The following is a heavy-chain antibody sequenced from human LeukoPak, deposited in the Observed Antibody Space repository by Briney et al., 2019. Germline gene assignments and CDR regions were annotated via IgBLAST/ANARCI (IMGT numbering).Heavy chain of an antibody. CDR2: ISAYNGNT. D-gene: IGHD1-26*01. Sequence: ASVKVSCKASGYTLTSYGISWVRQAPGQGLGWMGWISAYNGNTNYAQKLQGRVTMTTDTSTSTAYMELRSLRSDDTAVYYCARDGLYSGSYPSPGYWGQGTLVTVSS. CDR1: GYTLTSYG. J-gene: IGHJ4*02. CDR3: ARDGLYSGSYPSPGY. V-gene: IGHV1-18*01.